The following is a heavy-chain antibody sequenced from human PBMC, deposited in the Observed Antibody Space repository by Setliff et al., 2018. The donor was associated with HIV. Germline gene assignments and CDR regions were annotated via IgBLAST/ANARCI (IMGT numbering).Heavy chain of an antibody. CDR2: IYYSGST. Sequence: SETLSLTCSVSGGSISSHCWSWIRQPPGKGLEWIGYIYYSGSTNYNPSLKSRVTISVDTSKNQFSLKLSSVTAADTAVYYCAGGGIGDYYYYYMDVWGKGTTVTVS. J-gene: IGHJ6*03. V-gene: IGHV4-59*11. D-gene: IGHD3-10*01. CDR3: AGGGIGDYYYYYMDV. CDR1: GGSISSHC.